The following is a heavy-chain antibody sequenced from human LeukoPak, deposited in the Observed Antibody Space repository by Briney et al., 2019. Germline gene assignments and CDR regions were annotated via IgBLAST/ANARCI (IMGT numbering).Heavy chain of an antibody. CDR3: AKDLVTVTKGFDI. CDR1: DDSFSSHY. D-gene: IGHD4-17*01. V-gene: IGHV4-59*11. Sequence: SETLSLTCAVSDDSFSSHYWTWIRQPPGKGLEWIGYISYIGTTNYNPSLKSRVTISIDTSKNQFSLKLSSVTAADTAVYYCAKDLVTVTKGFDIWGQGTMVSVSS. CDR2: ISYIGTT. J-gene: IGHJ3*02.